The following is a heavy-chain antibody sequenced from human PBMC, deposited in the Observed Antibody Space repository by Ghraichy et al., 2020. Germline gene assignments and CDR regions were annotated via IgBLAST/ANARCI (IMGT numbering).Heavy chain of an antibody. J-gene: IGHJ3*02. Sequence: SETLSLTCTVSGGSISSYYWSWIRQPPGKGLEWIGYIYHSGSTNYNPSLKSRVTISVDTSKNQFSLKLSSVTAADTAVYYCARGELHLEAFDIWGQGTMVTVSS. CDR2: IYHSGST. CDR3: ARGELHLEAFDI. D-gene: IGHD1-1*01. V-gene: IGHV4-59*01. CDR1: GGSISSYY.